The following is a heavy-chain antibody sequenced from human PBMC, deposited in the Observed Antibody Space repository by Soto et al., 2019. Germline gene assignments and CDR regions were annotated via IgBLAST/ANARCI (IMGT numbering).Heavy chain of an antibody. D-gene: IGHD1-26*01. CDR3: AKSKSGVGPFQLQSFFYY. CDR2: VSYDGANE. J-gene: IGHJ4*03. V-gene: IGHV3-30*18. CDR1: GFTFSSYG. Sequence: QGQLVESGGGVVQPGRSLRVSCAASGFTFSSYGMHWVRQPPGKGLEWVAVVSYDGANEAYADSVKGRFTVSRDNSKHTVFLQMNSLRAEDTAVYYCAKSKSGVGPFQLQSFFYYWGQGALVAVSS.